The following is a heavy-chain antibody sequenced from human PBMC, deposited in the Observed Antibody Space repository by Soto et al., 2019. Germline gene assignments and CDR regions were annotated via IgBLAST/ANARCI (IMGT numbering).Heavy chain of an antibody. CDR1: GGSISSSSYY. V-gene: IGHV4-39*01. CDR2: IYYSGST. CDR3: ARHSAHLGELSLWRGDAFDI. Sequence: SATLSLTCTVSGGSISSSSYYWGWIRQPPGKGLEWIGSIYYSGSTYYNPSLKSRVTISVDTSKNQFSLKLSSVTAADTAVYYCARHSAHLGELSLWRGDAFDIWGQGTMVTVSS. J-gene: IGHJ3*02. D-gene: IGHD3-16*02.